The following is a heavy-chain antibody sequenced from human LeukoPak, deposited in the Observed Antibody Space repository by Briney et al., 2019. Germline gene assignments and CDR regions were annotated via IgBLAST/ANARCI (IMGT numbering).Heavy chain of an antibody. D-gene: IGHD3-10*01. J-gene: IGHJ4*02. CDR2: TYFRSKWYN. V-gene: IGHV6-1*01. CDR3: TREVRHYYGSENYYYFDY. CDR1: GDSVSTNNVA. Sequence: SQTLSLTCAISGDSVSTNNVAWNWIRQSPSRGLEWLARTYFRSKWYNDYAVSVRSRITINPDTSKNQFSLQLNSVTPEDTAVYYCTREVRHYYGSENYYYFDYWGQGTLVTVSS.